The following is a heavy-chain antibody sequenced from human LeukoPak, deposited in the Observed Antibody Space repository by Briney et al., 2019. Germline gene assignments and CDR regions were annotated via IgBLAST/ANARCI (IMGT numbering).Heavy chain of an antibody. CDR1: GGSISSGGYY. CDR3: ARVEATYYYGSGSSDWFDP. CDR2: VYYSGST. Sequence: SQTLSLTCTVSGGSISSGGYYWSWIRQHPGKGLEWIGYVYYSGSTYYNPSLKSRVTISVGTSKNQFSLKLSSVTAADTAVYYCARVEATYYYGSGSSDWFDPWGQGTLVTVSS. D-gene: IGHD3-10*01. V-gene: IGHV4-31*03. J-gene: IGHJ5*02.